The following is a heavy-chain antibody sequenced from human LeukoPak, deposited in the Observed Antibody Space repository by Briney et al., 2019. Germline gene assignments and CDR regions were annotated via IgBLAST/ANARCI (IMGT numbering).Heavy chain of an antibody. CDR2: IIPILGIA. J-gene: IGHJ4*02. V-gene: IGHV1-69*04. D-gene: IGHD2-2*01. Sequence: SVKVSCKASGYTFTSYAISWVRQAPGQGLEWMGRIIPILGIANYAQKFQGRVTITADKSTSTAYMELSSLRSEDTAVYYCARDEVVVPIYFDYWGQGTLVTVSS. CDR3: ARDEVVVPIYFDY. CDR1: GYTFTSYA.